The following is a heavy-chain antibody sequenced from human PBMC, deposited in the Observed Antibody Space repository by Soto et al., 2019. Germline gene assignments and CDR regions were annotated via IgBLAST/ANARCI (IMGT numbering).Heavy chain of an antibody. V-gene: IGHV4-30-4*01. CDR3: ARDSKYGDYYA. CDR1: GGSISSGDYY. Sequence: SETLSLTCTVSGGSISSGDYYWSWIRQPPGKGLEWIGYIYYSGSTYYNPSLKSRVTISVDTSKNQFSLKLSSVTAADTAVYYCARDSKYGDYYAWGQGTLVPVS. J-gene: IGHJ5*02. D-gene: IGHD4-17*01. CDR2: IYYSGST.